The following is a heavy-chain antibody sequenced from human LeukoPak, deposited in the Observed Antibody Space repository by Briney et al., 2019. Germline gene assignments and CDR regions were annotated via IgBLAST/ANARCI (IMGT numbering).Heavy chain of an antibody. V-gene: IGHV4-4*07. CDR1: GGSISSYY. Sequence: PSETLSLTCTVSGGSISSYYWSWIRQPAGKGLEWIGRIYTSGSTNYNPSLKSRVTMSVDTSKNQFSLKLSSVTAADTAVYYCAREDDDFWSGYFDYWGQGTLVTVFS. CDR3: AREDDDFWSGYFDY. J-gene: IGHJ4*02. CDR2: IYTSGST. D-gene: IGHD3-3*01.